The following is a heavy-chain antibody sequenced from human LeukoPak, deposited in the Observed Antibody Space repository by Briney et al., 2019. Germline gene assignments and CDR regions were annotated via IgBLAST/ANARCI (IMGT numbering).Heavy chain of an antibody. D-gene: IGHD1-26*01. CDR1: GYTFTSYG. V-gene: IGHV1-18*01. Sequence: ASVEVSCKASGYTFTSYGISWVRQAPGQGLEWMGWISAYNGNTNYAQKLQGRVTMTTDTSTSTAYMELRSLRSDDTAVYYCARVNGGSYLGEPPSWFDPWGQGTLVTVSS. CDR3: ARVNGGSYLGEPPSWFDP. J-gene: IGHJ5*02. CDR2: ISAYNGNT.